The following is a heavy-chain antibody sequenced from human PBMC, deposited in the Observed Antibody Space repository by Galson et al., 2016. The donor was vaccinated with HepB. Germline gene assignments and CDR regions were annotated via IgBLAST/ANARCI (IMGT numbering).Heavy chain of an antibody. CDR2: ISSSSVYI. D-gene: IGHD5-12*01. V-gene: IGHV3-21*01. CDR1: GFTFSRYT. CDR3: ARDEVEVVPTTAGEFYYNYGMDV. Sequence: SLRLSCAASGFTFSRYTMNWVRQAPGKGLEWVSSISSSSVYIYYADSVKGRFTISRDNAKNSLYLQMDSLRAKDTAVYYCARDEVEVVPTTAGEFYYNYGMDVWGQGTTVTVSS. J-gene: IGHJ6*02.